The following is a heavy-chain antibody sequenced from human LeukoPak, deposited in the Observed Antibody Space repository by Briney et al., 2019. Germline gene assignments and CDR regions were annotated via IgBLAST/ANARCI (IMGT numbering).Heavy chain of an antibody. CDR1: GFAFSNYA. V-gene: IGHV3-23*01. D-gene: IGHD1-26*01. J-gene: IGHJ4*02. Sequence: PGGSLRLSCAASGFAFSNYAMTWVRQAPGGGLEWVAAISGSGDNTYYADSVKGRFTISRDNSKNTLHLQMNCLRAEDTATYYCARDWVWAGHPFDYWGQGTLVTVSS. CDR2: ISGSGDNT. CDR3: ARDWVWAGHPFDY.